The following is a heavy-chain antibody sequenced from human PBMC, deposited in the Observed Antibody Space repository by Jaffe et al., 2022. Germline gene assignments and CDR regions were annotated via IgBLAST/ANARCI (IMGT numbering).Heavy chain of an antibody. D-gene: IGHD3-16*01. CDR1: GGSISSGSYY. J-gene: IGHJ4*02. Sequence: QVQLQESGPGLVKPSQTLSLTCTVSGGSISSGSYYWSWIRQPAGKGLEWIGRIYTSGSTNYNPSLKSRVTISVDTSKNQFSLKLSSVTAADTAVYYCASGGPSDRGLYWGQGTLVTVSS. V-gene: IGHV4-61*02. CDR2: IYTSGST. CDR3: ASGGPSDRGLY.